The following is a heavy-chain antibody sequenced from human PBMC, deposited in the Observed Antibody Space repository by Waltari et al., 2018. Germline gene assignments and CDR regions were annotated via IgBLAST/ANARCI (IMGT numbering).Heavy chain of an antibody. CDR3: AKDSGGYYYDSSELDY. Sequence: EVQLVESGGGLVQPGRSLRLSCAASGFTFDDYAMHWVRQAPGKGLEWVSGISWNSGSIGYADSVKGRFTISRDNAKNSLYLQMNSLRAEDTALYYCAKDSGGYYYDSSELDYWGQGTLVTVSS. CDR1: GFTFDDYA. CDR2: ISWNSGSI. D-gene: IGHD3-22*01. J-gene: IGHJ4*02. V-gene: IGHV3-9*01.